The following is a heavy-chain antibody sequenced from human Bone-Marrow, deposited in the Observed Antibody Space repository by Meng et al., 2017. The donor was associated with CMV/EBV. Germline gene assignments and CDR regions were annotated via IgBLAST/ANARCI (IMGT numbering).Heavy chain of an antibody. CDR3: ARARGAVDTAMVMGH. CDR2: MNPNSGNT. Sequence: ASVKVSCKASGYTFTSYDINWVRQATGQGLEWMGWMNPNSGNTGYAQKFQGRVTMTRNTSISTAYMELSSLRSEDTAVYYCARARGAVDTAMVMGHWGQGTLVTVSS. CDR1: GYTFTSYD. J-gene: IGHJ4*02. V-gene: IGHV1-8*01. D-gene: IGHD5-18*01.